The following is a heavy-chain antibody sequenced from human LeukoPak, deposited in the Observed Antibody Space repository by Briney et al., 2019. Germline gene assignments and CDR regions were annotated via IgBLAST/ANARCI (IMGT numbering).Heavy chain of an antibody. D-gene: IGHD6-19*01. CDR2: IYYSGST. V-gene: IGHV4-31*03. J-gene: IGHJ4*02. CDR3: ASVDYSSGWYQIDY. Sequence: SQTLSLTCTVSGGSISSGGSYWSWIRQLPGKGLEWIGYIYYSGSTYYNPSLTSRVTISVDTSKNQFSLNLSSVTAVDTAVYYCASVDYSSGWYQIDYWGQGTLVTVSA. CDR1: GGSISSGGSY.